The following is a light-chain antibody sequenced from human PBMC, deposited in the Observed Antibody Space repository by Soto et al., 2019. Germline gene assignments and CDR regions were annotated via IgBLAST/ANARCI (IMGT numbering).Light chain of an antibody. V-gene: IGKV3-15*01. Sequence: EIVMTQSPATLSVSPGERATLSCRASQSVYNNLAWYQQKPGQAPRLLIYGASTRATGIPARFSGSGSGTDFTLTISSLEPEDFAVYYCQQRSNWPPFTFGQGTRLEIK. J-gene: IGKJ5*01. CDR3: QQRSNWPPFT. CDR1: QSVYNN. CDR2: GAS.